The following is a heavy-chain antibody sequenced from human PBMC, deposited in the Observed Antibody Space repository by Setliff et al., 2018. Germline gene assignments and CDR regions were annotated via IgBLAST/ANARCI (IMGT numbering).Heavy chain of an antibody. CDR3: ARNIGMGQRDYFDY. V-gene: IGHV1-69*13. D-gene: IGHD5-18*01. CDR1: GGTFNTYA. J-gene: IGHJ4*02. Sequence: ASVKVSCKASGGTFNTYAINWVRQAPGQGLAWMGGIVPVFGTRNYAQKFQGRVTFSADDSASTAYMELTSLTSEDTAVYYCARNIGMGQRDYFDYWGQGTVVTVSS. CDR2: IVPVFGTR.